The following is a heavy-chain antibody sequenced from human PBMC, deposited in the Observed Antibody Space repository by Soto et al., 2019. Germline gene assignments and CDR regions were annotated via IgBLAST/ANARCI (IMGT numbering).Heavy chain of an antibody. V-gene: IGHV1-18*01. J-gene: IGHJ6*02. Sequence: ASVKVSCKASGYTKTSYGISWVRQATGQGLEWMGWISGYNGNTNFAQKLQGRVTMTTDTSTSTAYMELRSLRSDDTAVYYCARDAGVRGLISMGVWGQGTTVTVSS. CDR2: ISGYNGNT. D-gene: IGHD3-10*01. CDR3: ARDAGVRGLISMGV. CDR1: GYTKTSYG.